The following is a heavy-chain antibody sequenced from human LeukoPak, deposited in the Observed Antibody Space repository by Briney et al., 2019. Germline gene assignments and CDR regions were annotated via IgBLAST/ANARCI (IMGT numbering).Heavy chain of an antibody. D-gene: IGHD3-22*01. J-gene: IGHJ4*02. CDR2: ISSSGSTI. V-gene: IGHV3-48*03. CDR1: GFTFSSYE. CDR3: ARVGYYDSSGYYS. Sequence: GGSLRLSCAASGFTFSSYEMNWVRQALGKGLEWVSYISSSGSTIYYADSVKGRFTISRDNAKNSLYLQMNSLRAEDTAVYYCARVGYYDSSGYYSWGQGTLVTVSS.